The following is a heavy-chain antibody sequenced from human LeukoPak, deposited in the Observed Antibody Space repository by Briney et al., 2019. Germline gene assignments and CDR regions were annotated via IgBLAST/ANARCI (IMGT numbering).Heavy chain of an antibody. D-gene: IGHD3-10*01. J-gene: IGHJ6*04. CDR3: ARDLTMVRGVLGV. CDR1: GFTVSSNY. CDR2: IYSGGST. Sequence: PGGSLRLSCAASGFTVSSNYMSWLRKAPGKGLEWVSVIYSGGSTYYADSVKGRFTISRDNSKNTLYLQMNGLRAEDTAVYYCARDLTMVRGVLGVWGKGTTVTVSS. V-gene: IGHV3-53*01.